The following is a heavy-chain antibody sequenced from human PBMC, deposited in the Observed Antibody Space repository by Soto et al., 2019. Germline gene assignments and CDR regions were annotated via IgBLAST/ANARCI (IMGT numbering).Heavy chain of an antibody. J-gene: IGHJ6*02. V-gene: IGHV4-39*01. CDR1: GASIRSSICY. CDR3: ASQVASYYYYYGMDV. D-gene: IGHD3-3*02. Sequence: PSGTLSLTCTVPGASIRSSICYWAWIGQPPGKGREWIGSIYYSASTYYNPSLKSRVTISVDTSKNQFSLKLSSVTAADTAVYYCASQVASYYYYYGMDVWGQGTTVS. CDR2: IYYSAST.